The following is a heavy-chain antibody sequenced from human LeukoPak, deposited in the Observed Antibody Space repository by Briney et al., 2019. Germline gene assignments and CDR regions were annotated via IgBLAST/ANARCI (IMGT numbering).Heavy chain of an antibody. J-gene: IGHJ4*02. D-gene: IGHD2-15*01. V-gene: IGHV1-18*01. CDR3: ARAKRGCSGGSCYVLTPYYFDY. CDR2: ISAYNGNT. CDR1: GGTFSSYA. Sequence: ASVKVSCKASGGTFSSYAISWVRQAPGQGLEWMGWISAYNGNTNYAQKLQGRVTMTTDTSTSTAYMELRSLRSDDTAVYYCARAKRGCSGGSCYVLTPYYFDYWGQGTLVTVSS.